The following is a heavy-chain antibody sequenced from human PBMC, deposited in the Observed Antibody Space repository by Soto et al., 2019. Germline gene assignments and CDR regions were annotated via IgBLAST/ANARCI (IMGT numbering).Heavy chain of an antibody. Sequence: GGSLRLSCAASGFTFNNYSMNWVRQAPGKGLEWVSYISSGGSPINYAVSVRGRFIISRDNAKNSLYLQMNSLRDEDTAVYYCARVSCCGLDHYYYMDVWGKGITVTVSS. CDR2: ISSGGSPI. J-gene: IGHJ6*03. V-gene: IGHV3-48*02. CDR1: GFTFNNYS. D-gene: IGHD1-1*01. CDR3: ARVSCCGLDHYYYMDV.